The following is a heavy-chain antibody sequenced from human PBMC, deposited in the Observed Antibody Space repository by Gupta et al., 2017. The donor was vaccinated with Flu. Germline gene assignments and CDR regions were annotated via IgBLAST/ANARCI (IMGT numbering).Heavy chain of an antibody. CDR3: AKHWNFGGGYFDY. Sequence: QLQLVESGGGVFQPRRSLRLSCAASGFTFSTYVMHCVRQAPGKGLEWVAVISYDGNNKYYADSVKGRFTISRDNSKNTLYLQMNSLRAEDTAMYYCAKHWNFGGGYFDYWGQGTLVTGSS. CDR1: GFTFSTYV. CDR2: ISYDGNNK. D-gene: IGHD1-7*01. V-gene: IGHV3-30*18. J-gene: IGHJ4*02.